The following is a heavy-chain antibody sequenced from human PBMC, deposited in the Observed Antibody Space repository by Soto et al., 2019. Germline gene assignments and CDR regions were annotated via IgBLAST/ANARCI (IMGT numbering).Heavy chain of an antibody. D-gene: IGHD3-22*01. J-gene: IGHJ4*02. Sequence: GGSLRLSCSASGFTFSIYAMHWVRQAPGKGPEYVSTISTNGGSTYYADSVKGRFAISRDNSKNTVYLQMSSLRAEDTAVYYCVKGEYYYDGGAYYPFDYWGQGTLVTVPQ. CDR2: ISTNGGST. CDR3: VKGEYYYDGGAYYPFDY. CDR1: GFTFSIYA. V-gene: IGHV3-64D*06.